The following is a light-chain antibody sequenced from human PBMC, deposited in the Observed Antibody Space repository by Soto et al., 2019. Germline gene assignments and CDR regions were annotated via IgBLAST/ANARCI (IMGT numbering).Light chain of an antibody. J-gene: IGLJ1*01. CDR1: SNDVRGYNY. CDR2: DVT. CDR3: FSFTTTSTHV. V-gene: IGLV2-14*01. Sequence: QSALTQPASVSGSPGQSITISCTGTSNDVRGYNYVSWYQHHPGKAPKLIIYDVTHRPSGVSDRFSGSKSGNTASLTISGLQADDEAEYFCFSFTTTSTHVFGTGTKVTVL.